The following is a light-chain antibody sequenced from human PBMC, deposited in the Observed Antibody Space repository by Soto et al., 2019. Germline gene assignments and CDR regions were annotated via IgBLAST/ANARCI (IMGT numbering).Light chain of an antibody. CDR3: SSYTTSSPLV. CDR2: EVN. CDR1: SSDVGGYNY. J-gene: IGLJ3*02. Sequence: QSVLTQPASVSGSPGQSITISCTGTSSDVGGYNYVSWYQHHPGKAPKLIIYEVNNRPSGVSNRFSGSKSGNTASLTISGLQAEDEADYYCSSYTTSSPLVFGGGTKVTVL. V-gene: IGLV2-14*01.